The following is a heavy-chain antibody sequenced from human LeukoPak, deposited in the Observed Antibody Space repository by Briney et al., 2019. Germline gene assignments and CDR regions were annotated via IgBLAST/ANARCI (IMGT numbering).Heavy chain of an antibody. CDR2: ISTGSSYI. CDR1: GFTFSTYT. J-gene: IGHJ3*02. Sequence: PGGSLRLSCAASGFTFSTYTMNWVRQAPGKGLEWVSSISTGSSYIYYADSVRGRFTISRDNAKNSLYLQMNSLRAEDTAVYYCARASYSGYDDDAFDIWGQGTMVTVSS. V-gene: IGHV3-21*01. CDR3: ARASYSGYDDDAFDI. D-gene: IGHD5-12*01.